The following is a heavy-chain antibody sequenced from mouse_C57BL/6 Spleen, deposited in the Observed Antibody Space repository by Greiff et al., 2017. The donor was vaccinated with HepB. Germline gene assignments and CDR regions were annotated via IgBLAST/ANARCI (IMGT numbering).Heavy chain of an antibody. Sequence: QVQLQQPGAELVRPGSSVKLSCKASGYTFTSYWMDWVKQRPGQGLEWIGNIYPSDSETHYNQKFKDKATLTVDKSSSTAYMQLSSLTSEDSAVYYCARSETSDYDEGAWFAYWGQGTLVTVSA. CDR1: GYTFTSYW. CDR3: ARSETSDYDEGAWFAY. J-gene: IGHJ3*01. V-gene: IGHV1-61*01. CDR2: IYPSDSET. D-gene: IGHD2-4*01.